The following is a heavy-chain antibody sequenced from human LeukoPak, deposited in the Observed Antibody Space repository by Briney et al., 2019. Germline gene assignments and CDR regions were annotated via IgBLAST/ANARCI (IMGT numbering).Heavy chain of an antibody. V-gene: IGHV4-4*07. CDR1: GGSISTYY. CDR2: IYTSGST. CDR3: ARDQGYGSRSYRDYYYYYYMDV. D-gene: IGHD3-10*01. Sequence: SETLSLTCTVSGGSISTYYWMWIRQPAGKGLEWIGRIYTSGSTNYNPSLKSRVTMSVDTSKNQFSLKVSSVTAADTAVYYCARDQGYGSRSYRDYYYYYYMDVWGKGTTVTVSS. J-gene: IGHJ6*03.